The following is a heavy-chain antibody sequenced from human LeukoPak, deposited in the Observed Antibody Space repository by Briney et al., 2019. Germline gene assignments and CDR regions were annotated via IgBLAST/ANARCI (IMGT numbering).Heavy chain of an antibody. D-gene: IGHD2-8*01. V-gene: IGHV3-23*01. Sequence: GGSLRLSCAASGFTFSSYAMSWVRQAPGKGLEWVSSISGNGGRAYFAGSVRGRFTISRDNSKNTVSLHMSSLRVEDTAVYYCAYHPGVQFDFWGQGTLVTVSS. CDR3: AYHPGVQFDF. J-gene: IGHJ4*02. CDR2: ISGNGGRA. CDR1: GFTFSSYA.